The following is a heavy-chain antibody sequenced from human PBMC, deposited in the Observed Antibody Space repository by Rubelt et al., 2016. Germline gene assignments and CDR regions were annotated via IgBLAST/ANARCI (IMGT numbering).Heavy chain of an antibody. Sequence: ADSVKGRFTISRDNAKNSLYLQMNSLGADDTAVYYCARARAEAAPFPWYFDFWGRGTLVTVSS. J-gene: IGHJ2*01. V-gene: IGHV3-11*06. CDR3: ARARAEAAPFPWYFDF. D-gene: IGHD6-6*01.